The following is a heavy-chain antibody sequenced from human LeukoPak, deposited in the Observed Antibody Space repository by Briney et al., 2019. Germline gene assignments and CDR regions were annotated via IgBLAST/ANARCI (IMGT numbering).Heavy chain of an antibody. CDR2: IYSGGNT. V-gene: IGHV3-66*01. Sequence: PGGSLRLSCAAPGFNVRSNYMSWVRQAPGKGLEWVSTIYSGGNTYYADSVKGRFTISSDISKNTLYLQMNSLRAEDTAVYYCARGYGDYFGGCPFDIWGQGTMVTVSS. CDR3: ARGYGDYFGGCPFDI. D-gene: IGHD4-17*01. CDR1: GFNVRSNY. J-gene: IGHJ3*02.